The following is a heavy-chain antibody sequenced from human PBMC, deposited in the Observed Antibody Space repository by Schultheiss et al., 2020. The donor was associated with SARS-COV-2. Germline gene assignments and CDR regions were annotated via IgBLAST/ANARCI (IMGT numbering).Heavy chain of an antibody. CDR3: ARGSHDQGVVGWFDP. J-gene: IGHJ5*02. CDR2: IYYSGST. D-gene: IGHD1-26*01. CDR1: GGSISSYY. V-gene: IGHV4-59*12. Sequence: SETLSLTCTVSGGSISSYYWSWIRQPPGKGLEWIGYIYYSGSTNYNPSLKSRVTISVDTSKNQFSLKLTSVTAADTAVYYCARGSHDQGVVGWFDPWGQGTLVTVSS.